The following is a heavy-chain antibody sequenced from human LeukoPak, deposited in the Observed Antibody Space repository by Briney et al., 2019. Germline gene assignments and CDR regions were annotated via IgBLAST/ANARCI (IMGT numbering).Heavy chain of an antibody. Sequence: ASVKVSCKTSGYTFTDYDMHWVRQAPGQGREWTGGINPNSGGTNYAQKFQGRVTITRYTSISTAYLELSRLRSDDTAVYYCARRPRTNWFDSWGQGTLVTVSS. CDR1: GYTFTDYD. CDR2: INPNSGGT. V-gene: IGHV1-2*02. J-gene: IGHJ5*01. CDR3: ARRPRTNWFDS.